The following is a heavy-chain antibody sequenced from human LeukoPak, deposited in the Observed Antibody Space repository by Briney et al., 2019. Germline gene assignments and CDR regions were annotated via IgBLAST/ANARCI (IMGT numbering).Heavy chain of an antibody. J-gene: IGHJ4*02. D-gene: IGHD6-19*01. CDR2: IIPILGIA. V-gene: IGHV1-69*04. CDR3: ARDERIAVAFDY. CDR1: GYTFTGYY. Sequence: SVKVSCKASGYTFTGYYMHWVRQAPGQGLEWMGRIIPILGIANYAQKFQGRVTITADKSTSTAYMELSSLRSEDTAVYYCARDERIAVAFDYWGQGTLVTVSS.